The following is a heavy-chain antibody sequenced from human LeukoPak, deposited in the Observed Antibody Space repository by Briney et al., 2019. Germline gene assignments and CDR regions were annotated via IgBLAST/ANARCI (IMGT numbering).Heavy chain of an antibody. V-gene: IGHV4-34*01. J-gene: IGHJ4*02. CDR2: INHSGST. CDR3: ARIAAASPMNDY. Sequence: SETLSLTCAVYGGSFSGYYWSWIRQPPGKGLEWIGEINHSGSTNYNPSLKSRVTISVDTSKNQFSLKLSSVTAADTAVYYCARIAAASPMNDYGGQGTLVTVSS. CDR1: GGSFSGYY. D-gene: IGHD6-13*01.